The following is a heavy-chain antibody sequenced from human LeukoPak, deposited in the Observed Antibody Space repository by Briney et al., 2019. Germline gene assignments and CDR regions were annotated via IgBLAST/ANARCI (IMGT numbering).Heavy chain of an antibody. Sequence: GASVKVSCKASGYTFTSYDINWVRQATGQGLEWMGWMNPNSGNTGYAQKFQSRVTMTRNASISTAYMELSSLRSEDTAVYYCASSAHGDLPIDGMDVWGQGTTVTVSS. J-gene: IGHJ6*02. CDR1: GYTFTSYD. D-gene: IGHD4-17*01. V-gene: IGHV1-8*01. CDR3: ASSAHGDLPIDGMDV. CDR2: MNPNSGNT.